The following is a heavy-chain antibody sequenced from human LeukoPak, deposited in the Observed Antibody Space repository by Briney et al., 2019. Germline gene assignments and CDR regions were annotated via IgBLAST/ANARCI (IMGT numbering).Heavy chain of an antibody. D-gene: IGHD3-22*01. J-gene: IGHJ4*02. V-gene: IGHV4-4*02. Sequence: SETLSLTCAVSGGSISSSNWWSWVRQPPGKGLEWIGEIYHSGSTNYNPSLKGRVTISVDKSKNQFSLKLSSVTAADTAVYYCARAADNYDSSGYYPVVDYWGQGTLVTVSS. CDR3: ARAADNYDSSGYYPVVDY. CDR2: IYHSGST. CDR1: GGSISSSNW.